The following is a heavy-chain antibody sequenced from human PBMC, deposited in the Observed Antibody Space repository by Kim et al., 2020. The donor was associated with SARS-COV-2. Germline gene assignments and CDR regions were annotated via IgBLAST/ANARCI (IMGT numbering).Heavy chain of an antibody. CDR1: GFTFSSYG. V-gene: IGHV3-30*18. CDR3: AKDHRPWAPSAGMDV. CDR2: ISYDGSNK. D-gene: IGHD3-10*01. Sequence: GGSLRLSCAASGFTFSSYGMHWVRQAPGKGLEWVAVISYDGSNKYYADSVKGRFTISRDNSKNTLYLQMNSLRAEDTAVYYCAKDHRPWAPSAGMDVWGQGTTVTVSS. J-gene: IGHJ6*02.